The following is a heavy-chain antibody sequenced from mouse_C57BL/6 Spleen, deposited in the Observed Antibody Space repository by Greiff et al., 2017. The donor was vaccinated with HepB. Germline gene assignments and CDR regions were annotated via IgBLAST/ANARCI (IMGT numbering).Heavy chain of an antibody. Sequence: VQLQQSGAELARPGASVKLSCKASGYTFTSYGISWVKQRTGQGLEWIGEIYPRSGNTYYNEKFKGKATLTADKSSSTAYMELRSLTSEDSAVYFCARDAGYSYYYAMDYWGQGTSVTVSS. CDR1: GYTFTSYG. J-gene: IGHJ4*01. V-gene: IGHV1-81*01. D-gene: IGHD2-3*01. CDR2: IYPRSGNT. CDR3: ARDAGYSYYYAMDY.